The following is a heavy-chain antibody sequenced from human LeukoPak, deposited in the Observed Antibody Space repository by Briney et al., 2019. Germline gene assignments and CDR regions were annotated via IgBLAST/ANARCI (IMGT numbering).Heavy chain of an antibody. CDR1: GYNFINYG. V-gene: IGHV1-18*01. Sequence: ASVKVSCKASGYNFINYGISWVRQAPGQGLEWMGWISAYDGNTDYAQKFQGRVTLTTDTSTNTAYMELRSLRSDDTAVYYCARGIAVTNFDYWGQGTLVTVSS. J-gene: IGHJ4*02. CDR2: ISAYDGNT. D-gene: IGHD4-17*01. CDR3: ARGIAVTNFDY.